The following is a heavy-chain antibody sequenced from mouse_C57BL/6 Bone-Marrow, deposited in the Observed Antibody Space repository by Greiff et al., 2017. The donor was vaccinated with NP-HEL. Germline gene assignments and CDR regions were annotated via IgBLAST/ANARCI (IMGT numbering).Heavy chain of an antibody. CDR2: IYPRSGNT. Sequence: VQGVESGAELARPGASVKLSCKASGYTFTSYGISWVKQRTGQGLEWIGEIYPRSGNTYYNEKFKGKATLTADKSSSTAYMELRSLTSEDSAVYFCAYGSSWDYFDYWGQGTTLTVSS. J-gene: IGHJ2*01. CDR3: AYGSSWDYFDY. V-gene: IGHV1-81*01. D-gene: IGHD1-1*01. CDR1: GYTFTSYG.